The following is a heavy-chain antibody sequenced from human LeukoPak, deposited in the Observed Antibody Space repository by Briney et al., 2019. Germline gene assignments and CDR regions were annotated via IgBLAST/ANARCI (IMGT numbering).Heavy chain of an antibody. CDR1: GYTFTSNY. Sequence: ASVKVSCKASGYTFTSNYIHWVRQAPGQGLEWMGMIYPRDGSTSYAQKFQGRVTVTRDTSTSTVHMELSGLRSEDTAVYYCAREAGADYGDYYFDYWGQGTLVTVSS. V-gene: IGHV1-46*01. CDR2: IYPRDGST. CDR3: AREAGADYGDYYFDY. J-gene: IGHJ4*02. D-gene: IGHD4-17*01.